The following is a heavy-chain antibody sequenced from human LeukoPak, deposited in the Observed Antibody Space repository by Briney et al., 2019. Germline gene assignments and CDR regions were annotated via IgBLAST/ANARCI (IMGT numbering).Heavy chain of an antibody. V-gene: IGHV4-34*01. J-gene: IGHJ5*02. CDR2: INHSGST. CDR1: GGSFSGYY. Sequence: SETLSLTCAVYGGSFSGYYWSWIRQPPGKGLEWIGEINHSGSTNYKPSVKSRVTISVDTSKNQFSLNLISVTAADTAVYYCARSPQGTATTANWLDPWGQGTLVTVSS. D-gene: IGHD4-17*01. CDR3: ARSPQGTATTANWLDP.